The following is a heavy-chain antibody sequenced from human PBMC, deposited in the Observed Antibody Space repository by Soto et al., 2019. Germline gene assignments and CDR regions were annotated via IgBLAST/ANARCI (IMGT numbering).Heavy chain of an antibody. D-gene: IGHD1-1*01. V-gene: IGHV2-5*01. CDR1: VFSLSTRGVG. J-gene: IGHJ5*02. CDR3: ALLSSYAWNPAWFDP. Sequence: SGPTLVNPTQTLTLTFTFSVFSLSTRGVGVGWFRQPPGKALEWLSLLYWNNDKVYTPSLRSSLTITKDTSKNEVVLTMTNMDPADTATYYCALLSSYAWNPAWFDPWGPGILVTVSS. CDR2: LYWNNDK.